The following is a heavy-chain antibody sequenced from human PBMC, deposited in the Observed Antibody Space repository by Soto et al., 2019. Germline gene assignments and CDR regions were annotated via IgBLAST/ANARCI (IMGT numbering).Heavy chain of an antibody. CDR3: AREPTYYYGSGSYDGGAFDI. CDR1: GGTFSSYA. Sequence: ASVKVSCKASGGTFSSYAISWVRQAPGQGLEWMGGIIPIFGTANYAQKFQGRVTITADKSTSTAYMELSSLRSEDTAVYYCAREPTYYYGSGSYDGGAFDIWGQGTMVTVSS. J-gene: IGHJ3*02. V-gene: IGHV1-69*06. D-gene: IGHD3-10*01. CDR2: IIPIFGTA.